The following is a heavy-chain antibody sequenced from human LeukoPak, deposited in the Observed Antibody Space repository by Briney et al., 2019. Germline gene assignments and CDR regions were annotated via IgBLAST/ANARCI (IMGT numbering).Heavy chain of an antibody. J-gene: IGHJ5*02. D-gene: IGHD3-16*01. CDR3: ARNAQKEYYDGARSFFDP. CDR2: FDSKNDIA. CDR1: GYTFTNYY. V-gene: IGHV1-18*04. Sequence: ASVKVSCKASGYTFTNYYIHWVRQAPGQGLEWMGWFDSKNDIASYAEKLQDRVTMTADTSTDTAYLELRSLRSDDTAVYFCARNAQKEYYDGARSFFDPWGQGTLVTVPS.